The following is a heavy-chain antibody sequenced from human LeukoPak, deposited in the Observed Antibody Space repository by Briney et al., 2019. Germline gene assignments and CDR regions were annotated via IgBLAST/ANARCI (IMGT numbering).Heavy chain of an antibody. D-gene: IGHD6-13*01. CDR1: GFTFSDWD. J-gene: IGHJ4*02. CDR3: GRAFPPLRTAAAGDY. Sequence: PGGSLRLSCTASGFTFSDWDMNWFRQAPGKGLEWVSSISYRSSHMYYADSVKGRFTISRDNAENSLYLQMNSLRAEDTAVYYCGRAFPPLRTAAAGDYWGQGTLVTVSS. CDR2: ISYRSSHM. V-gene: IGHV3-21*01.